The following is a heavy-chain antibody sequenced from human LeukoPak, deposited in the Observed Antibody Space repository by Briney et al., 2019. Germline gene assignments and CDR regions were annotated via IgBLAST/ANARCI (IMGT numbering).Heavy chain of an antibody. CDR2: IYYSGSI. CDR3: ASSGSYYFDY. V-gene: IGHV4-39*01. J-gene: IGHJ4*02. Sequence: SETLSLTCTVSGGSISSSSYYWGWIRQPPGKGLEWIGSIYYSGSIYYNPSLKSRVTISVDTSKNQFSLKLSSVTAADTAVYYCASSGSYYFDYWGQGTLVTVSS. D-gene: IGHD3-10*01. CDR1: GGSISSSSYY.